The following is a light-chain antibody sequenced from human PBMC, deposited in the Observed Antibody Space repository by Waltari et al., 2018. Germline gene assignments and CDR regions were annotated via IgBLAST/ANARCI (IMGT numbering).Light chain of an antibody. J-gene: IGLJ3*02. V-gene: IGLV2-23*01. CDR3: CSYADSWTWV. CDR1: RSDVGRYDL. Sequence: QSALTQPASVAGSPGQSITISCTGSRSDVGRYDLVSWYQQQPEQAPQVIIFEDNKRPSGVSGRFSCYKSGNTASLTISGLRAEDEADYYCCSYADSWTWVFGGGTKLTVL. CDR2: EDN.